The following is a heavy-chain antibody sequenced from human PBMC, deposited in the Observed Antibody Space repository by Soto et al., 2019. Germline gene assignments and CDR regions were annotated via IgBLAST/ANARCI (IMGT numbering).Heavy chain of an antibody. CDR3: ARLASSGYYYRYGFDP. CDR2: INHSGST. CDR1: GGSFSGYY. J-gene: IGHJ5*02. V-gene: IGHV4-34*01. Sequence: PSETLSLTCAVYGGSFSGYYWSWIRQPPGKGLEWIGEINHSGSTYYNPSLESRVTISVDTSKNQFSLKLSSVTAADTAVYYCARLASSGYYYRYGFDPWGQGTLVTVSS. D-gene: IGHD3-22*01.